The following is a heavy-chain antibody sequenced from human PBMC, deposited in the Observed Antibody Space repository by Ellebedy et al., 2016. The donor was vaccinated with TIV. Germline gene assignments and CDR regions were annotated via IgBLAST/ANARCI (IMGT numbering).Heavy chain of an antibody. CDR1: GHTFTKYW. D-gene: IGHD6-13*01. Sequence: GESLKISCKGSGHTFTKYWIGWVRQMPGKGLEWMGIIYPGDSDTRYSPSFQGQVTISADKSITTAYLQWSTLNASDTAMYYCARRMAASGDDAFDIWGQGTMVTVSS. CDR3: ARRMAASGDDAFDI. J-gene: IGHJ3*02. V-gene: IGHV5-51*01. CDR2: IYPGDSDT.